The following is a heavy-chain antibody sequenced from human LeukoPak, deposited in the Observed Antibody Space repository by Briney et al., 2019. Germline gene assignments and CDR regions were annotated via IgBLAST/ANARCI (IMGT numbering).Heavy chain of an antibody. CDR3: AKETYYCSGGSCYSGYFDY. Sequence: PGGSLRLSCAASGFTFSSYAMSWVRQAPGKGLEWVSAISGSGGSTYYADSVKGRFTISRDKSKNTLYLQMNSLRAADTAVYYCAKETYYCSGGSCYSGYFDYWGQGTLVTVSS. V-gene: IGHV3-23*01. CDR2: ISGSGGST. D-gene: IGHD2-15*01. J-gene: IGHJ4*02. CDR1: GFTFSSYA.